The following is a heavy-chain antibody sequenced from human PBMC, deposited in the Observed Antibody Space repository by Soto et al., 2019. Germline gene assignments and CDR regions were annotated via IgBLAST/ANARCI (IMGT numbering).Heavy chain of an antibody. CDR1: GYTFTSYG. J-gene: IGHJ3*02. CDR3: AGGGQWLVLLAAFGI. Sequence: VQLVQSGAEVKKPGASVKVSCKASGYTFTSYGISWVRQAPGQGREWMGWISAYNGNTNYAQKLQGRVTMTTDTCTSTAYMELRGLRSDDTSVYYCAGGGQWLVLLAAFGIWGQGTMVTVSS. V-gene: IGHV1-18*01. D-gene: IGHD6-19*01. CDR2: ISAYNGNT.